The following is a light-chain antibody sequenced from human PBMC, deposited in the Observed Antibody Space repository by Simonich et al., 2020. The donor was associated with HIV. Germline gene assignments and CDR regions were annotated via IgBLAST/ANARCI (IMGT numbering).Light chain of an antibody. CDR2: GAS. Sequence: EIVLTQSPGTLSLSPGERATLSCRASQSVSSNYLAWYQQKPGQAPRLRIYGASSRATGIPDRFSGSGSGTDFTLTINRLEPEDFAVYYCQQYDRSPTWTFGQGTKVEIK. CDR1: QSVSSNY. J-gene: IGKJ1*01. V-gene: IGKV3-20*01. CDR3: QQYDRSPTWT.